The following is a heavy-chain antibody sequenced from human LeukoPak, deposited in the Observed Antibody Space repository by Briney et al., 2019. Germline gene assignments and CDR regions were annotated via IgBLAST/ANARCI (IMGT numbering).Heavy chain of an antibody. V-gene: IGHV4-31*03. D-gene: IGHD2-2*01. CDR2: ISYTGGA. Sequence: SQTLSLFCSISSDSINSGDYHWTWIRQYPGKGPQWIGYISYTGGAYYNPSLRSRLSMSLHTSENQFSLQLASVTAADSAVYYCARRVGRPMGYFDPWGPGAQVTVSS. CDR1: SDSINSGDYH. CDR3: ARRVGRPMGYFDP. J-gene: IGHJ5*02.